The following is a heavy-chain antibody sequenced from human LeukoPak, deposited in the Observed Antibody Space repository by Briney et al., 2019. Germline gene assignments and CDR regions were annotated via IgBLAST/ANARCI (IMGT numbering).Heavy chain of an antibody. CDR3: ARTDCSSTSCYASGFDY. CDR2: INYSGST. J-gene: IGHJ4*02. Sequence: SETLSLTCTVSGGSISSYYWSWIRQPPGKGLEWIGYINYSGSTNYNPSLKSRVTISVDTSKNQFSLKLNSVTAADTAVYYCARTDCSSTSCYASGFDYWGQGTLVSVSS. V-gene: IGHV4-59*12. D-gene: IGHD2-2*01. CDR1: GGSISSYY.